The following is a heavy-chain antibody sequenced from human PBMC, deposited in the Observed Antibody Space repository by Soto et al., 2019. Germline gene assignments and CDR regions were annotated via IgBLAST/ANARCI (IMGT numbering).Heavy chain of an antibody. V-gene: IGHV4-30-4*01. CDR3: ARGRRSKWFDP. J-gene: IGHJ5*02. Sequence: SETLSLTCTVSGGSISSGDYYWSWIRQPPGKGLEWIGYIYYSGSTYYNPSLKSRVTISVDTSKNQFSLKLSSVTAADTAVYYCARGRRSKWFDPWGQGTLVTVSS. CDR1: GGSISSGDYY. CDR2: IYYSGST. D-gene: IGHD4-17*01.